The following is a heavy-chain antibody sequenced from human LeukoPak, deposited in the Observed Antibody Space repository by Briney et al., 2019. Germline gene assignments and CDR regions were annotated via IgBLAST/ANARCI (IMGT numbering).Heavy chain of an antibody. CDR1: GFTFSSYV. D-gene: IGHD6-19*01. V-gene: IGHV3-23*01. J-gene: IGHJ4*02. CDR2: ISGSGGGT. CDR3: AKHAGSGWYSDLDY. Sequence: GGSLRLSCAASGFTFSSYVMSWVRQAPGKGLEWVSGISGSGGGTFYTDSVKGRFTVSRDNSKNTLYLQMNSLRAEDTALYYCAKHAGSGWYSDLDYWGQGTLVTVSS.